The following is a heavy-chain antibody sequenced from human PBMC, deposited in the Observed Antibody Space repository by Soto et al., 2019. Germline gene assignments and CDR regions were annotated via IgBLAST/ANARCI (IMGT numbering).Heavy chain of an antibody. CDR1: GGTFSSYA. V-gene: IGHV1-69*01. J-gene: IGHJ6*02. CDR2: IIPIFGTA. D-gene: IGHD2-15*01. CDR3: AREPTCSGGSCYSIGYYYYGMDV. Sequence: QVQLVQSGAEVKKPGSSVKVSCKASGGTFSSYAISWVRQAPGQGLEWMGGIIPIFGTANYAQKFQGRVTITADESTRTAYMELSSLRSEDTAVYYCAREPTCSGGSCYSIGYYYYGMDVWGQGTTVTVSS.